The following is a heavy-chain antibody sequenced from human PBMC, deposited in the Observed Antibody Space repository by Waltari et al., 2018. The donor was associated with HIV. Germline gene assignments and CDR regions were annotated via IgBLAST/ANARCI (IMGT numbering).Heavy chain of an antibody. CDR1: GYSISSGYY. Sequence: QVQLQESGPGLVKPSETLSLTCAVPGYSISSGYYWGWIRQPPGKGLGWIGSLYHSGDTYYTPSLKSRISISLDTSKNHFSLKLSSVTAADTAVYFCARAVLRYFDNWFDPWGQGTLVTVS. CDR2: LYHSGDT. D-gene: IGHD3-9*01. J-gene: IGHJ5*02. CDR3: ARAVLRYFDNWFDP. V-gene: IGHV4-38-2*01.